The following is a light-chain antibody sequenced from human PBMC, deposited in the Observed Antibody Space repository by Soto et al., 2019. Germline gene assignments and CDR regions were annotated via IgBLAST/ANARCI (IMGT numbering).Light chain of an antibody. CDR1: QSVSSY. Sequence: EIVLTQSPATLSLSPGGRATLSCRASQSVSSYLAWYQQKPGQAPRLLIYDASNRATGIPARFSGSGSGTDFTLTISSLEPEDFAVYYCQQRSNWRALTFGGGTKVDIK. CDR3: QQRSNWRALT. CDR2: DAS. J-gene: IGKJ4*01. V-gene: IGKV3-11*01.